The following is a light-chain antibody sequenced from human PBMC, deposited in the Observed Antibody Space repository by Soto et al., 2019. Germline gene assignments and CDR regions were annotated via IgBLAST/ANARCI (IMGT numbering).Light chain of an antibody. J-gene: IGLJ1*01. Sequence: QSVLTQPASVSGTPGQRVTISCSGSGCNIGSNAVHWYQQLPGTAPKLLIYINDQRPSGVPNRFSGSKSGTSASLAISGLQSEDEADYYCATWDDSLLGVFGTGTKLTVL. CDR1: GCNIGSNA. CDR2: IND. CDR3: ATWDDSLLGV. V-gene: IGLV1-44*01.